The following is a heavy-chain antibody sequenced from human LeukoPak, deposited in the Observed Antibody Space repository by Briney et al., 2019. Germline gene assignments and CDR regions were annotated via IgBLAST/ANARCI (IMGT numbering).Heavy chain of an antibody. J-gene: IGHJ4*02. CDR3: AKDMVSYGSKAFDY. D-gene: IGHD3-10*01. CDR2: ISGSGGST. CDR1: GFTFSSYA. V-gene: IGHV3-23*01. Sequence: GGSLRLSCAASGFTFSSYAMSWVRRAPGKGLAWVSAISGSGGSTYYADSVKGRFTISRDNSKNTLYLQMNGLRAEDTAVYYCAKDMVSYGSKAFDYWGQGTLVTVSS.